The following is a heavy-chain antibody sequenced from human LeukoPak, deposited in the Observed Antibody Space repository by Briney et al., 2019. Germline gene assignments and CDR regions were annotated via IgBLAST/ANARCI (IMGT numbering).Heavy chain of an antibody. V-gene: IGHV1-69*06. CDR2: IIPIFGTA. CDR3: AALDYYGSGRSYDAFDI. J-gene: IGHJ3*02. CDR1: GGTFSSYA. Sequence: SVKVSCKASGGTFSSYAISWVRQAPGQGLERMGGIIPIFGTANYAQKFQGRVTITADKSTSTAYMELSSLRSEDTAVYYCAALDYYGSGRSYDAFDIWGQGTMVTVSS. D-gene: IGHD3-10*01.